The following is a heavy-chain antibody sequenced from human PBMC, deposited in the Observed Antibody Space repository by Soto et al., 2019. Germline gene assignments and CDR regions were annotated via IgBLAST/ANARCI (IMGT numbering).Heavy chain of an antibody. J-gene: IGHJ4*02. CDR3: ARGGGVYYFDY. CDR1: GGSISSYY. Sequence: SETLSLTCTVSGGSISSYYWSWIRQPPGKGLEWIGYIYYSGITDYSPSLKSRVTISVDTSKSQFSLKLSSVTAADTAVYYCARGGGVYYFDYWGQGTLVTVSS. D-gene: IGHD2-8*02. CDR2: IYYSGIT. V-gene: IGHV4-59*01.